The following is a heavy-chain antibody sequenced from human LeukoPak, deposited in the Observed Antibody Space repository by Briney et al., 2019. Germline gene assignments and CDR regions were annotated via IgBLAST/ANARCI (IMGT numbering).Heavy chain of an antibody. CDR1: GYTFTSYA. CDR3: AGPREGYYNYYFDY. CDR2: INTNTGNP. D-gene: IGHD3-9*01. V-gene: IGHV7-4-1*02. J-gene: IGHJ4*02. Sequence: ASVKVPCKASGYTFTSYAMNWVRQAPGQGLEWMGWINTNTGNPTYAQGFTGRFVFSLDTSVSTAYLQISSLKAEDTAVYYCAGPREGYYNYYFDYWGQGTLVTVSS.